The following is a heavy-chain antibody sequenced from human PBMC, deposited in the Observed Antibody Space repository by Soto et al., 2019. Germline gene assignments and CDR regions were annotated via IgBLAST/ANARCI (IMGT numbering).Heavy chain of an antibody. CDR1: GYTFTSYY. D-gene: IGHD3-10*01. V-gene: IGHV1-46*01. Sequence: QVQLVQSGAEVKSPGASVKVSCKASGYTFTSYYIHWVRQAPGQGLEWMGIINPSSGSTSYAQSFQGRVTMTRDTSTTTVYMELSSLRFEDTAVYYCARGPISSVGEYWGQGPQVTVSS. CDR2: INPSSGST. J-gene: IGHJ1*01. CDR3: ARGPISSVGEY.